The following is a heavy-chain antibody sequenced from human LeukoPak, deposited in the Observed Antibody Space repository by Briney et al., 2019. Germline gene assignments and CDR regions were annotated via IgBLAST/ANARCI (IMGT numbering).Heavy chain of an antibody. Sequence: GGSLRPSCAASGFTFRSYSMNWVRQAPGKGLEWVSSISSSSSYIYYADSVKGRFTISRDNAKNSLYLQMNSLRAEDTAVYYCARDRPLCTNGVCYTRAYDYWGQGTLVTVSS. J-gene: IGHJ4*02. CDR2: ISSSSSYI. CDR3: ARDRPLCTNGVCYTRAYDY. V-gene: IGHV3-21*01. CDR1: GFTFRSYS. D-gene: IGHD2-8*01.